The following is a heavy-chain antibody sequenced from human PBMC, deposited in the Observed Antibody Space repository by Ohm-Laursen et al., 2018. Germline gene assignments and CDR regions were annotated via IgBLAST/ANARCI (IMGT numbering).Heavy chain of an antibody. CDR1: GGSISYYY. CDR2: IYYSGST. J-gene: IGHJ4*02. V-gene: IGHV4-59*08. D-gene: IGHD5-12*01. Sequence: SETLSLTCTVSGGSISYYYWSWIRQPPGKGLEWIGYIYYSGSTNYNPSLKSRVTISVDTSKNQFSLKLSSVTAADTAVYFCARRVDSGHYFDFWGQGTLVTVSS. CDR3: ARRVDSGHYFDF.